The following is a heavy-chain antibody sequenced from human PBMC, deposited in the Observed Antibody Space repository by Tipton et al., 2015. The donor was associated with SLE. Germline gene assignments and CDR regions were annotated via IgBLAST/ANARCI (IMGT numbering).Heavy chain of an antibody. CDR3: ARGDCSSTSCLDY. V-gene: IGHV4-34*01. CDR2: INHSGST. J-gene: IGHJ4*02. CDR1: GGSFSDYY. Sequence: GSLRLSCVVYGGSFSDYYWSWIRQPPGKGLEWIGEINHSGSTSYIPSLKSRLTISLDTSKKEFSLKLSSVTAADTAVYYCARGDCSSTSCLDYWGQGTLVTVSS. D-gene: IGHD2-2*01.